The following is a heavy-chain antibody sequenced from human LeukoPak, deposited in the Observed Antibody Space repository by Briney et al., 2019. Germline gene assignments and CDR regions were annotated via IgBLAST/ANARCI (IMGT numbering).Heavy chain of an antibody. CDR3: ARAKYGGNLFYWFDP. Sequence: SVKVSCKASGGTFSSYAISWVRQAPGQGLEWMGRIIPIFGTANYAQKFQGRVTITTDESTSTAYMELSSLRSEDTAVYYCARAKYGGNLFYWFDPWGQGTLGTVSS. CDR1: GGTFSSYA. J-gene: IGHJ5*02. D-gene: IGHD4/OR15-4a*01. CDR2: IIPIFGTA. V-gene: IGHV1-69*05.